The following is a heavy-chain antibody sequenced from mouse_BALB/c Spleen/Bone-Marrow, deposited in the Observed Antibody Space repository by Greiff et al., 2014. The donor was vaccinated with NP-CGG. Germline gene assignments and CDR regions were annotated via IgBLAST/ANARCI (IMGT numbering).Heavy chain of an antibody. CDR1: GFNIKDTY. CDR3: ARRAARATGFAY. Sequence: VQLKESGAELLKPGASVKLSCTASGFNIKDTYMHWGEQRPEQGLGWIGRIDPANGNTKYDPKFQGKATITADTSSNTAYLQLSSLTSEDTAVYYCARRAARATGFAYWGQGTLVTVSA. CDR2: IDPANGNT. J-gene: IGHJ3*01. D-gene: IGHD3-1*01. V-gene: IGHV14-3*02.